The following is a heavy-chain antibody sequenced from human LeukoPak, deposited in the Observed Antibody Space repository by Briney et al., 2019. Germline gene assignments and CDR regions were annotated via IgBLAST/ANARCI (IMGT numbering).Heavy chain of an antibody. CDR3: ARSIAARRSQGAFDI. J-gene: IGHJ3*02. CDR2: IYTSGST. CDR1: GGSISSGSYY. Sequence: PSQTLSLTCTVSGGSISSGSYYWSWIRQPAGKGLEWIGRIYTSGSTNYNPSLKSRVTISVDTSKNQFSLKLSSVTAADTAVYYCARSIAARRSQGAFDIWGQGTMVTVSS. V-gene: IGHV4-61*02. D-gene: IGHD6-6*01.